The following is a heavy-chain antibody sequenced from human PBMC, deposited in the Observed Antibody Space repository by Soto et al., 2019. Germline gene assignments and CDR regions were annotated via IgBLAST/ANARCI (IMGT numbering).Heavy chain of an antibody. CDR1: GFTFDDYA. D-gene: IGHD3-10*01. CDR2: ISWNSGSI. Sequence: GGSLRLSCAASGFTFDDYAMHWVRQAPGKGLEWVSGISWNSGSIGYADSVKGRFTISRDNAKNSLYLQMNSLRAEDTALYYCAKAAVYGSDPFYYYYYMDVWGKGTTVTVSS. V-gene: IGHV3-9*01. CDR3: AKAAVYGSDPFYYYYYMDV. J-gene: IGHJ6*03.